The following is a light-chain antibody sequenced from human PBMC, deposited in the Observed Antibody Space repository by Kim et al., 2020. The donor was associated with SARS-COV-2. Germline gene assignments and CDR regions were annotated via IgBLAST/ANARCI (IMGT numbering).Light chain of an antibody. CDR3: NSRDSNDNVV. Sequence: SSELTQDPAVSVALGQTVRITCQGDSLRSYYATWYQQKPGQAPLLVLYGKNNRPSGIPDRFSGPNSGNTASLTITGTQAGEDADYYCNSRDSNDNVVFGGGTQLTVL. CDR1: SLRSYY. J-gene: IGLJ2*01. CDR2: GKN. V-gene: IGLV3-19*01.